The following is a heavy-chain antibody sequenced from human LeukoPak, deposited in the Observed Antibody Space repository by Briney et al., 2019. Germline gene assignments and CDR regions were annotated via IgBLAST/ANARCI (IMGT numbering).Heavy chain of an antibody. CDR3: ASAGSSWDDNWFDP. Sequence: TGGSLRLSCAASGFTFSSYALHWVRQAPGKGLEWVAVKSYDGSNKYYADSVKGRFTISRDNSKNTLYLQMNSLRAEDTAVYYCASAGSSWDDNWFDPWGQGTLVTVSS. CDR2: KSYDGSNK. CDR1: GFTFSSYA. D-gene: IGHD6-13*01. V-gene: IGHV3-30*04. J-gene: IGHJ5*02.